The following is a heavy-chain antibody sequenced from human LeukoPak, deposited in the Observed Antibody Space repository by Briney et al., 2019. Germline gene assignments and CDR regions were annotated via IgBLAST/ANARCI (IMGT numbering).Heavy chain of an antibody. CDR1: GFTFSSYG. V-gene: IGHV3-30*02. J-gene: IGHJ5*02. D-gene: IGHD3-10*01. CDR3: AKRYGSGSSLTNWFDP. Sequence: PGGSLRLPCAASGFTFSSYGMHWVRQAPGKGLEWVAFIRYDGSNKYYADSVKGRFTISRDNSKNTLYLQMNSLRAEDTAVYYCAKRYGSGSSLTNWFDPWGQGTLVTVSS. CDR2: IRYDGSNK.